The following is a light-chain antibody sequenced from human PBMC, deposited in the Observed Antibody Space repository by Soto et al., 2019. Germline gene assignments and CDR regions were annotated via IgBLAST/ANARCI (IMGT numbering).Light chain of an antibody. J-gene: IGLJ2*01. CDR1: SSNIGSNY. V-gene: IGLV1-47*01. CDR2: RND. Sequence: QPVLTQPPSASGTPGQRVTISCSGSSSNIGSNYVYWYQQLPGSAPKLLIYRNDQRPSGVPDRFSASKSGTAASLAISGLRSEDEADYHCAAWDDSLSAVVFGGGTQLTVL. CDR3: AAWDDSLSAVV.